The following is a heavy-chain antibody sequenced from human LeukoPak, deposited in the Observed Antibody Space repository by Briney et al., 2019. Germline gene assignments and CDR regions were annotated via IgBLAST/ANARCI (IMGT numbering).Heavy chain of an antibody. J-gene: IGHJ4*02. CDR3: AREEDYYDSSGYYDY. CDR2: IYYSGST. CDR1: GGSISSGGYY. D-gene: IGHD3-22*01. Sequence: PSQTLSLTCTVSGGSISSGGYYWSWIRQHPGKGLEWLGYIYYSGSTYYNPSLKSRVTISVDTSKNQFSLKLSSVTAADTAVYYCAREEDYYDSSGYYDYWGQGTLVTVSS. V-gene: IGHV4-31*03.